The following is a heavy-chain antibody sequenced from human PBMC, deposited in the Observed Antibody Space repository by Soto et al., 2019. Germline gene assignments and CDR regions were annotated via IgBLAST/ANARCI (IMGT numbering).Heavy chain of an antibody. D-gene: IGHD6-13*01. Sequence: QVQLVQSGAEVKKPGASVKVSCKTSGYTFTSYAISWVRQAPGQGLEWMGWISAYNGNTHYAQKLQGRVTLTTDTATSTAYMELRSLRSDDTAVYYCARDLAAAGPFDYWGQGTLVTVSS. V-gene: IGHV1-18*01. J-gene: IGHJ4*02. CDR3: ARDLAAAGPFDY. CDR2: ISAYNGNT. CDR1: GYTFTSYA.